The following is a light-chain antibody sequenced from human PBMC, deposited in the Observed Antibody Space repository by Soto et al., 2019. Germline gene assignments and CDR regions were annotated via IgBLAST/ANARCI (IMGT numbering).Light chain of an antibody. V-gene: IGLV2-14*03. CDR2: DVR. Sequence: QSVLTQPASVSGSPGQSITISCTGTSSDVGGYNFVSWYQQHPGKAPKFIIYDVRNRPSGVSNRFSGSRSGNTASLTISGLQAEDEADYYCSSYTSSSTVLFGGGTQLTVL. CDR1: SSDVGGYNF. CDR3: SSYTSSSTVL. J-gene: IGLJ2*01.